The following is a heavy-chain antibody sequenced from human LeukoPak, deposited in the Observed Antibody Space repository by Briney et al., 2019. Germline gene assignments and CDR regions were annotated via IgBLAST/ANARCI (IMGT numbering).Heavy chain of an antibody. Sequence: QAGGSLRLSCSASGFTFSSHAMTWVRQAPGKGLEWVSGISGGGGNTYYADSVKGRFTISRANSKNTLYLQMNTLRAEDTAVYYCAKDLQLIMLGYFDYWGQGGLVTVSS. CDR1: GFTFSSHA. V-gene: IGHV3-23*01. CDR3: AKDLQLIMLGYFDY. J-gene: IGHJ4*02. D-gene: IGHD2-8*01. CDR2: ISGGGGNT.